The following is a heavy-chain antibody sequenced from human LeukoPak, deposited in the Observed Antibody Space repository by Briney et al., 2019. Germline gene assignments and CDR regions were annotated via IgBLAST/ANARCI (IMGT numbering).Heavy chain of an antibody. J-gene: IGHJ4*02. CDR1: GGSISSGDYY. CDR2: IYCSGST. Sequence: SQTLSLTCTVSGGSISSGDYYWSWIRQPPGKGLEWIGYIYCSGSTYYNPSLKSRVTISVDTSKNQFSLKLSSVTAADTAVYYCARDVGSSGSFDYWGQGTLVTVSS. D-gene: IGHD3-22*01. V-gene: IGHV4-30-4*08. CDR3: ARDVGSSGSFDY.